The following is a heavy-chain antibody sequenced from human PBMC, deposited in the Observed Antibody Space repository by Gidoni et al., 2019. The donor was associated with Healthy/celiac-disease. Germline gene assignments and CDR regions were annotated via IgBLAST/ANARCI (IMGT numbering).Heavy chain of an antibody. D-gene: IGHD3-3*01. CDR2: ISSSGSTI. CDR3: ARDRGDFWSDGAADY. J-gene: IGHJ4*02. Sequence: EVQLVESGGGLVTPGGSLRLSCAASGFTSSSYRMNWVRQAPGKGLEWVASISSSGSTIYYADSVKGRFTISRDNAKNSLYLQMNSLRAEDTAVYYCARDRGDFWSDGAADYWGQGTLVTVSS. CDR1: GFTSSSYR. V-gene: IGHV3-21*01.